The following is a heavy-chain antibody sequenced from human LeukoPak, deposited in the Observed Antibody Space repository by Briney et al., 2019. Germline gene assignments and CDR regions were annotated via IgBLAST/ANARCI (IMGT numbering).Heavy chain of an antibody. CDR3: ARDQDGYNDRYYFDY. J-gene: IGHJ4*02. CDR2: ISAYNGNT. D-gene: IGHD5-24*01. CDR1: GFTISDRY. Sequence: ASVKVSCKASGFTISDRYMHWVRQAPGQGLEWMGWISAYNGNTNYAQKLQGRVTMTTDTSTSTAYMELRSLRSEDTAVYYCARDQDGYNDRYYFDYWGQGTLVTVSS. V-gene: IGHV1-18*01.